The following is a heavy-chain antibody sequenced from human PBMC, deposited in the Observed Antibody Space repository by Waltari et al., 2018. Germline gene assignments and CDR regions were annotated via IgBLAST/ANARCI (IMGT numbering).Heavy chain of an antibody. V-gene: IGHV1-2*06. CDR3: AREGAAAGSFDY. J-gene: IGHJ4*02. CDR1: GSTFTSYD. Sequence: VQLVQSGAEVKKPGESLKISCTVSGSTFTSYDINWVRQATGQGLEWMGRINPNSGGTNYAQKFQGRVTMTRDTSISTAYMELSRLRSDDTAVYYCAREGAAAGSFDYWGQGTLVTVSS. CDR2: INPNSGGT. D-gene: IGHD6-13*01.